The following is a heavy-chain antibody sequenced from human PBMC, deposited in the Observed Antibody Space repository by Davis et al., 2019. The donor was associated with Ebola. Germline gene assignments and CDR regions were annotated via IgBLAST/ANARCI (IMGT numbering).Heavy chain of an antibody. Sequence: PGGSLRLSCAASGFTFSSYEMNWVRHAPGKGLEWVSYISSTGSTIYYADSVKGRFTISRGNAKNSLFLQMNGLRADDTALYYCARPQLLPRPGAFDIWGQGTLVTVSS. J-gene: IGHJ3*02. CDR3: ARPQLLPRPGAFDI. CDR2: ISSTGSTI. CDR1: GFTFSSYE. V-gene: IGHV3-48*03. D-gene: IGHD2-21*01.